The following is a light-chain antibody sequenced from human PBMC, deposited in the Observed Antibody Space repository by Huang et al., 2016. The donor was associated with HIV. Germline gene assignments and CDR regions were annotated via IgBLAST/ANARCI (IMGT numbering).Light chain of an antibody. J-gene: IGKJ5*01. CDR3: QQLHTYPIT. CDR1: QDIGTS. CDR2: AAS. V-gene: IGKV1-13*02. Sequence: AVQLTQSPSSLSASVGDTVIISCRASQDIGTSLAWYQQRTGRAPKLLISAASTLQTGVPSRFSGDSAGTYFTLFITNLQPGDFATYYCQQLHTYPITFGQGTRLDMK.